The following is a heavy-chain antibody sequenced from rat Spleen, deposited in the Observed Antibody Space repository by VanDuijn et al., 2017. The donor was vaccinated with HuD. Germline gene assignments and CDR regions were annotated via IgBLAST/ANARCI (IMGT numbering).Heavy chain of an antibody. CDR3: STAGSGLDYYYAGGFDY. D-gene: IGHD1-6*01. J-gene: IGHJ2*01. CDR1: GFTFSNYY. CDR2: ISPGGVNT. V-gene: IGHV5-27*01. Sequence: EVQLVESGGGLVQPGRSLKLSCAASGFTFSNYYMAWVRQAPTKGLEWVAYISPGGVNTYYRDSVKGRFTVSRDNAKSTLNLQMDSLRSEDTATYYCSTAGSGLDYYYAGGFDYWGQGVMVTVSS.